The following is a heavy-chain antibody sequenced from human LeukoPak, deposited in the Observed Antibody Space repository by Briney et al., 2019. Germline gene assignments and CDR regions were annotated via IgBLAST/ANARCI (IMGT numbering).Heavy chain of an antibody. CDR2: IRSKADNYAT. J-gene: IGHJ4*02. V-gene: IGHV3-73*01. Sequence: PIXXVRQASGKGLEWVGRIRSKADNYATAYAASVQGRCTISRDDSKSTAYLQLNSLKTEDTAVYYCTQSNYWGQGALVTVSS. CDR1: P. CDR3: TQSNY.